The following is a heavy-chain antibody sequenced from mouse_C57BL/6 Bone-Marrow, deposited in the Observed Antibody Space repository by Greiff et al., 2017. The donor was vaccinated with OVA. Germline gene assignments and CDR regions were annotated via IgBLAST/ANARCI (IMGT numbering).Heavy chain of an antibody. CDR2: ISSGSSTI. D-gene: IGHD4-1*01. J-gene: IGHJ3*01. CDR3: ARGRLTGIAY. CDR1: GFTFSDYG. Sequence: DVKLVESGGGLVKPGGSLKLSCAASGFTFSDYGMHWVRQAPEKGLEWVAYISSGSSTIYYADTVKGRFTISRDNAKNTLFLQMTSLRSEDTAMYYCARGRLTGIAYWGQGTLVTVSA. V-gene: IGHV5-17*01.